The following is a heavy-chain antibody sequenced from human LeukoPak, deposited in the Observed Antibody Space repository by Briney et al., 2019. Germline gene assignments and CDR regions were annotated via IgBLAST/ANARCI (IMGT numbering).Heavy chain of an antibody. CDR3: ATDLHLDIVVVPHAY. D-gene: IGHD2-2*03. CDR2: FDPEDGET. CDR1: GYTLTELS. V-gene: IGHV1-24*01. J-gene: IGHJ4*02. Sequence: ASVKVSCKVSGYTLTELSMHWVRQAPGKGLEWMGGFDPEDGETIYAQKFQGRVTMTEDTSTDTAYMELSSLRSEDTAVYYCATDLHLDIVVVPHAYWGRGTLVTVSS.